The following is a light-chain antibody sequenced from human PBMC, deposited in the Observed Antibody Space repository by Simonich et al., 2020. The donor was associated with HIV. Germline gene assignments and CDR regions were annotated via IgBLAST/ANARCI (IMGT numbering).Light chain of an antibody. J-gene: IGLJ2*01. CDR1: SSDVGGYNY. CDR2: DVR. CDR3: SSYTSGPTYMV. Sequence: QSALTQPASVSGSPGQSITISCTGTSSDVGGYNYVYWYQHHPGKAPKLMIYDVRKRPLGVSSRVSGSKSGNTASLTISGLQAEDESDYYCSSYTSGPTYMVFGGGTKLTVL. V-gene: IGLV2-14*03.